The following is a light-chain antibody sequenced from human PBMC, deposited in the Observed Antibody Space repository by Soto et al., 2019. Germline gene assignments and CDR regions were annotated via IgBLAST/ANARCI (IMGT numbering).Light chain of an antibody. CDR1: STDVGAYNY. CDR3: NSYTTSYTYI. Sequence: SALTQPASVSGSPGQSITISCTGTSTDVGAYNYVSWYQQHPGKAPKLVIYGVSNRPSGVSNRFSGPKSGNTASLTISGLQAEDEADYYCNSYTTSYTYIFGTGTKVTVL. CDR2: GVS. J-gene: IGLJ1*01. V-gene: IGLV2-14*01.